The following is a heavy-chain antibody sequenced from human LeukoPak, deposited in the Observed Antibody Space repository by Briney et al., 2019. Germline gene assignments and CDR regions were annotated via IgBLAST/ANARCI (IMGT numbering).Heavy chain of an antibody. D-gene: IGHD5-12*01. J-gene: IGHJ4*02. CDR1: GGTFGSYA. CDR2: IIPIFGTA. CDR3: ARGAGYSGYDRSGEFDY. Sequence: SVKVSCKASGGTFGSYAISWVRQAPGQGLEWMGGIIPIFGTANYAQKFQGRVTITADESTSTAYMELSSLRSEDTAVYYCARGAGYSGYDRSGEFDYWGQGTLVTVSS. V-gene: IGHV1-69*01.